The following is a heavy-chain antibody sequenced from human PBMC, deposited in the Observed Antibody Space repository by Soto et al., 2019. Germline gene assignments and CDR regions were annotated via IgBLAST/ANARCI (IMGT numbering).Heavy chain of an antibody. CDR1: GYPFTSHY. Sequence: ASVKVSCKTSGYPFTSHYIHWLRQAPGQGFEWLGWISNSGDTKYAQNFQGRVSMTRDTSITTAYMELKGLQSGDTAVYYCARGGSWYAFWGQGALVTVSS. V-gene: IGHV1-2*02. D-gene: IGHD6-13*01. CDR3: ARGGSWYAF. CDR2: ISNSGDT. J-gene: IGHJ4*02.